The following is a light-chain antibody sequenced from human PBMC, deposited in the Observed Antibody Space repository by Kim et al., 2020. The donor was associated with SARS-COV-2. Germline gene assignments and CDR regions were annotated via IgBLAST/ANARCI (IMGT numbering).Light chain of an antibody. CDR3: QTWGTGFRV. V-gene: IGLV4-69*01. J-gene: IGLJ2*01. Sequence: SAKRTGSLWSVHSTNDSAWHQQKPDKGPRYLMKVKNDGSHNKADGIPDRFSGSSSGAERYLTISRLQSDDEADYYCQTWGTGFRVFGGGTQLTVL. CDR2: VKNDGSH. CDR1: SVHSTND.